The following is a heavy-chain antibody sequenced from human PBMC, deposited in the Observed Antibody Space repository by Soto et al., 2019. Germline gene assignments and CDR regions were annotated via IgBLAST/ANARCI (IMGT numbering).Heavy chain of an antibody. J-gene: IGHJ5*02. CDR3: ARELGYCSSASCYTLFAYNWFDP. CDR2: IIPSFGTA. V-gene: IGHV1-69*06. CDR1: GGTFSSYA. D-gene: IGHD2-2*02. Sequence: VASVKVSCKASGGTFSSYAITWVRQAPGQGLEWMGGIIPSFGTANYAQKFQGRVTITADKSTNTAYMEMSSLRPEDTAVYYCARELGYCSSASCYTLFAYNWFDPWGQGTLVTVSS.